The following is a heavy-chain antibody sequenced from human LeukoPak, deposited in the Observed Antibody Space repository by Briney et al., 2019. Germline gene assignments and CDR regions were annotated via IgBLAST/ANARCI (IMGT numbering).Heavy chain of an antibody. CDR2: ISYDGSNK. J-gene: IGHJ4*02. CDR1: GFTFSSYA. V-gene: IGHV3-30-3*01. Sequence: GGSLRLSCAASGFTFSSYAMHWVRQAPGKGLEWVAVISYDGSNKYYADSVKGRFTISRDNSKNTLYLQMNSLRAEDTAVYYCAKDLFPHSSGWYGGGIFDYWGQGTLVTVSS. D-gene: IGHD6-19*01. CDR3: AKDLFPHSSGWYGGGIFDY.